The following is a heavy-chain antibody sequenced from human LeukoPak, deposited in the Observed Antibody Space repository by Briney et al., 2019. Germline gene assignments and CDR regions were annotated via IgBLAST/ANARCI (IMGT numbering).Heavy chain of an antibody. D-gene: IGHD6-13*01. CDR3: ARVGEVTAAAYDY. Sequence: GSLRLSCAASGFTFSSYSMNWVRQAPGKGLEWVSYITGSSSAIYYADSVKGRFTISRDNAKNSLYLQMNSLRDEDTAVYYCARVGEVTAAAYDYWGQGTLVTVSS. V-gene: IGHV3-48*02. CDR1: GFTFSSYS. J-gene: IGHJ4*02. CDR2: ITGSSSAI.